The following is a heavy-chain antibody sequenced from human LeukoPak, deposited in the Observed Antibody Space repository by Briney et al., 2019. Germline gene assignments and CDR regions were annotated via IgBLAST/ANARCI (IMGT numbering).Heavy chain of an antibody. CDR2: INHSGST. CDR3: ARPHSDY. Sequence: PSETLSLTCAVYGGSFSGYYWSWIRQPPGKGLEWIGEINHSGSTNYNPSLKSRVTISVDTSKNQFSLKLSSVTAADTAVYYCARPHSDYWGQGTLVTVSS. CDR1: GGSFSGYY. J-gene: IGHJ4*02. V-gene: IGHV4-34*01.